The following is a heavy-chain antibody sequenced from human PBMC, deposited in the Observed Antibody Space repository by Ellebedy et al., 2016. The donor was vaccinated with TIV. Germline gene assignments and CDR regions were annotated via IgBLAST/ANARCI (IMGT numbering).Heavy chain of an antibody. CDR3: AKLPVAYNWNYADDY. V-gene: IGHV3-23*01. Sequence: GESLKISCAASRLRLRSYAMSWVRQAPGKGLEWVSTIGGTGGTTYYRESVKGRFTVSRDTSRNTLYLQMSSLRAEDTDVYYCAKLPVAYNWNYADDYWGQGTLVTVSS. CDR2: IGGTGGTT. D-gene: IGHD1-7*01. J-gene: IGHJ4*02. CDR1: RLRLRSYA.